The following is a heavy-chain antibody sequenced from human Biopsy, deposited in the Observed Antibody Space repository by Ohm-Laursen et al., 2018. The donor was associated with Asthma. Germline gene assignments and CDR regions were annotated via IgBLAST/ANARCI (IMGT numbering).Heavy chain of an antibody. CDR2: INPNSGAT. D-gene: IGHD3-9*01. CDR3: ARTYYDFLTGQVNDAFAI. Sequence: GSSVKVSCKASGYPFIGYHIHWMRQAPGQGLEWMGRINPNSGATNYSQKFQGRVTITRDTSASTAYMELSSLRSEDTAAYYCARTYYDFLTGQVNDAFAIWGQGTMVTVSS. CDR1: GYPFIGYH. J-gene: IGHJ3*02. V-gene: IGHV1-2*06.